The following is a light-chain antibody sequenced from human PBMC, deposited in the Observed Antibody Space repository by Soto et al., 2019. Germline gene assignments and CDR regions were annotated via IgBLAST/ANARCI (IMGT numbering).Light chain of an antibody. CDR1: QSVSSY. Sequence: EIVLTQSPATLSLSPGEIATLSCRASQSVSSYLAWYQQKPGQAPRLLIYDASNRATGIPARFSGSGSGTDFTLTISSLEPEDFAVYYCQQRSNWHPVYTFGQGTKLEIK. CDR3: QQRSNWHPVYT. J-gene: IGKJ2*01. V-gene: IGKV3-11*01. CDR2: DAS.